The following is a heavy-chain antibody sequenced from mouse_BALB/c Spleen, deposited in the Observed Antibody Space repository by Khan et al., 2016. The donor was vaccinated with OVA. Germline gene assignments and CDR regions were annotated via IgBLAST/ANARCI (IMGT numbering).Heavy chain of an antibody. Sequence: LVESGPELKKPGETVKISCTASGYTFTNYGMNWVKQSPGKALKWMGWINTYTGEPTYADDFKGRFAFSLETSASTAYLQINNLKNEDTATYLCARPPYFSYTLDYWGQGTSVTVSS. CDR3: ARPPYFSYTLDY. J-gene: IGHJ4*01. V-gene: IGHV9-3-1*01. CDR2: INTYTGEP. D-gene: IGHD2-10*01. CDR1: GYTFTNYG.